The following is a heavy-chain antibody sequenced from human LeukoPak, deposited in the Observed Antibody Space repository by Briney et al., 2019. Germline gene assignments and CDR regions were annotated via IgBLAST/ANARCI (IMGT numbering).Heavy chain of an antibody. V-gene: IGHV1-8*01. CDR2: MNPNSGNT. Sequence: ASVKVSCKASGYTFTSYDINWVRQATGQGLEWMGWMNPNSGNTGYAQKFQGRVTMTRNTSISTAYMELSSLRSEDTAVYYCARVAGYYDFWSGYGPNLPPDYWGQGTLATVSS. CDR3: ARVAGYYDFWSGYGPNLPPDY. D-gene: IGHD3-3*01. CDR1: GYTFTSYD. J-gene: IGHJ4*02.